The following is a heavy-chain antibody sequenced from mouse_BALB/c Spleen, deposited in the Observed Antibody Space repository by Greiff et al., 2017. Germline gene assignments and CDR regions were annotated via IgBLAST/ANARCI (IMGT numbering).Heavy chain of an antibody. D-gene: IGHD2-2*01. J-gene: IGHJ4*01. CDR3: ARRESLYGYDSLYYAMDY. CDR1: GFTFSSYT. CDR2: ISNGGGST. Sequence: EVKLMESGGGLVQPGGSLKLSCAASGFTFSSYTMSWVRQTPEKRLEWVAYISNGGGSTYYPDTVKGRFTISRDNAKNTLYLQMSSLKSEDTAMYYCARRESLYGYDSLYYAMDYWGQGTSVTVSS. V-gene: IGHV5-12-2*01.